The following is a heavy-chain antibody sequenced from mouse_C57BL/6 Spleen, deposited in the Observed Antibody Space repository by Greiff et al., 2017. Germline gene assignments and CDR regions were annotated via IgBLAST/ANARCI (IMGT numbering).Heavy chain of an antibody. CDR1: GYSITSGYD. V-gene: IGHV3-1*01. Sequence: EVQLQQSGPGMVKPSQSLSLTCTVTGYSITSGYDWHWIRHFPGNKLEWMGYISYSGSTNYNPSLKSRISITHDTSKNHFFLKLNSVTTEDTATYYCAREDDGYSHWYFDVWGTGTTVTVSS. J-gene: IGHJ1*03. D-gene: IGHD2-3*01. CDR2: ISYSGST. CDR3: AREDDGYSHWYFDV.